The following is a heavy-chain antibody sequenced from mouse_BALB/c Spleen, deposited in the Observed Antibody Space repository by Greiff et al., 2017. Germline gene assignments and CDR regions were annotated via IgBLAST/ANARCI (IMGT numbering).Heavy chain of an antibody. J-gene: IGHJ3*01. CDR2: IDPENGDT. D-gene: IGHD1-1*01. Sequence: EVMLVESGAELVRSGASVKLSCTASGFNIKDYYMHWVKQRPEQGLEWIGWIDPENGDTEYAPKFQGKATMTADTSSNTAYLQLSSLTSEDTAVYYCNAYYYGSSPFAYWGQGTLVTVSA. CDR1: GFNIKDYY. CDR3: NAYYYGSSPFAY. V-gene: IGHV14-4*02.